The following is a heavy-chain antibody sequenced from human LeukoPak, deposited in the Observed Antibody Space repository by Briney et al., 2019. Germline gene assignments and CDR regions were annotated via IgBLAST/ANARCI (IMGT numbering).Heavy chain of an antibody. V-gene: IGHV4-34*01. CDR3: ARQGFSSSWYHY. Sequence: SETLSLTCAVYGGSFSDDYWSWIRQPPGKGLEWIGEINHSGSTNYNPSLKSRVTISVDTSKNQFSLKLSSVTAADTAVYYCARQGFSSSWYHYWGQGTLVTVSS. J-gene: IGHJ4*02. D-gene: IGHD6-13*01. CDR1: GGSFSDDY. CDR2: INHSGST.